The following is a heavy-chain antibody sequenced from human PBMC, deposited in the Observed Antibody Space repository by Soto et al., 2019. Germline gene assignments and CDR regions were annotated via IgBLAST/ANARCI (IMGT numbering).Heavy chain of an antibody. Sequence: QVQLVQSGTEVQKPGSSVKVSCKTSGGTFSSFPIAWVRQAPGQGLEWGGGIIPVLGAPSYAQTFQGRVTITADESTSAAYLELSSLRSDDTAVYFCARDRHYENHTFYYLKYYFDYWGQGTLVTVSS. D-gene: IGHD3-22*01. CDR2: IIPVLGAP. V-gene: IGHV1-69*01. CDR1: GGTFSSFP. CDR3: ARDRHYENHTFYYLKYYFDY. J-gene: IGHJ4*02.